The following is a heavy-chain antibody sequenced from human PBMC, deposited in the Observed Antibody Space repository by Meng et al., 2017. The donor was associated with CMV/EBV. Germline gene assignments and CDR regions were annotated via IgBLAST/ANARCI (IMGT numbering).Heavy chain of an antibody. J-gene: IGHJ4*02. V-gene: IGHV5-51*01. CDR1: GYSFTSYW. CDR3: ARASVSSGWFLFDY. Sequence: GESLKISCKGSGYSFTSYWIGWVRQMPGKGLEWMGIIYPGDSDTRYSPSFQGQVTISADKSVSTADLQWSSLKASDTAMYYCARASVSSGWFLFDYWGQGTLVTVSS. D-gene: IGHD6-19*01. CDR2: IYPGDSDT.